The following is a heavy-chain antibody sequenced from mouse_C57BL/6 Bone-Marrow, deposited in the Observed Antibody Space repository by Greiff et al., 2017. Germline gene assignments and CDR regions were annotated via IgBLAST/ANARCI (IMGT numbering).Heavy chain of an antibody. CDR3: ARSAYVEGAMDY. Sequence: VQGVESGAELARPGASVKLSCKASGYTFTSYGISWVKQRTGQGLEWIGEIYPRSGNTYYNEKFKGKATLTADKSSSTAYMELRSLTSEDSAVYFCARSAYVEGAMDYWGQGTSVTVSS. CDR2: IYPRSGNT. J-gene: IGHJ4*01. V-gene: IGHV1-81*01. CDR1: GYTFTSYG. D-gene: IGHD1-1*01.